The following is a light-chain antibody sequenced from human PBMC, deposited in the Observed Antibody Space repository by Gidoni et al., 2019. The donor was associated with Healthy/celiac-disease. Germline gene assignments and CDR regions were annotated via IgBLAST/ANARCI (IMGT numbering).Light chain of an antibody. CDR2: EVS. CDR1: SSDVGGYNY. Sequence: QSALTQPASVSGSPGPSITISCTGTSSDVGGYNYVSWYQQHPGKAPKLMIYEVSNRPSGVPDRFSGSKSGNTASLTISGLQAEDEADYYCSSYTSSSTLYVFGTGTKVTVL. V-gene: IGLV2-14*01. CDR3: SSYTSSSTLYV. J-gene: IGLJ1*01.